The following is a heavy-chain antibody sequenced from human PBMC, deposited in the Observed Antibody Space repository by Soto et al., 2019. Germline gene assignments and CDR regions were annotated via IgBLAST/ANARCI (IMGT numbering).Heavy chain of an antibody. CDR2: IIPIFGTA. Sequence: GASVKVSCKASGGTFSSYAISWVRQAPGQGLEWMGGIIPIFGTADYAQKFQGRVTITADESTSTAYMELSSLRSEDTAVYYCERGATYYYDSSGYYTLGYWGQGTLVTVSS. D-gene: IGHD3-22*01. CDR3: ERGATYYYDSSGYYTLGY. V-gene: IGHV1-69*13. J-gene: IGHJ4*02. CDR1: GGTFSSYA.